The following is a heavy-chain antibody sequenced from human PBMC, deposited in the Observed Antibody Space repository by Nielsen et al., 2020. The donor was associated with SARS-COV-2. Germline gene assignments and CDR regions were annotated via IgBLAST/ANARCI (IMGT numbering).Heavy chain of an antibody. Sequence: KVSCKGSGYSFTSYWIGWVRQMPGKGLEWMGIIFPGDSATRYSPSFQGQVTISADKSITTAYLQWSSLKASDTAMYYCARGSGYGYGPDYLVYWGQGTLVTVSS. CDR3: ARGSGYGYGPDYLVY. CDR1: GYSFTSYW. CDR2: IFPGDSAT. D-gene: IGHD5-18*01. J-gene: IGHJ4*02. V-gene: IGHV5-51*01.